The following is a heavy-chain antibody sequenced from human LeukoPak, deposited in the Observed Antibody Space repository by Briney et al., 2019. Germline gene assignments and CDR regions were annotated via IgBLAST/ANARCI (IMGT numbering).Heavy chain of an antibody. CDR1: GDTFTSYG. D-gene: IGHD1-26*01. J-gene: IGHJ4*02. V-gene: IGHV1-2*02. Sequence: ASVKVSCKDSGDTFTSYGMSWVRQAPGQGLEWMGWINPNSGGTNYAQKFQGRVTMTRDTSISTAYMELRSLRSDDTAVYYCARFVYSGSYHFDYWGQGTLVTVSS. CDR2: INPNSGGT. CDR3: ARFVYSGSYHFDY.